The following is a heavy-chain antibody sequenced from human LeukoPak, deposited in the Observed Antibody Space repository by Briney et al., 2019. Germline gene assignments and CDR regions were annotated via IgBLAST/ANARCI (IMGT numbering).Heavy chain of an antibody. CDR2: IKQDGSVK. Sequence: PGGSLRLSCAASGFSFSAYWMSWVRQTPEKGLEFVANIKQDGSVKNYMDSLKGRSTISRDNARESLYLEINSLRADDTAVYCCARDPDSSAFDLWGQGALVTVSS. CDR1: GFSFSAYW. J-gene: IGHJ4*02. CDR3: ARDPDSSAFDL. V-gene: IGHV3-7*01.